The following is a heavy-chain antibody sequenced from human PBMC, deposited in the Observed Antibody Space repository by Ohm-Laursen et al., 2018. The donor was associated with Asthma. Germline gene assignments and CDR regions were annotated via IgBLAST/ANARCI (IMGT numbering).Heavy chain of an antibody. V-gene: IGHV3-30*19. J-gene: IGHJ1*01. CDR2: RSYDGSHK. D-gene: IGHD5-18*01. CDR3: ARGLGGKQLWLSYQYDN. Sequence: SLRLSCAASGFTFSSYGMHWVRQAPGKGLEWVAVRSYDGSHKYHADPVKGRFTISRDNSKNTLFLQLNSLRPEDTAVYFCARGLGGKQLWLSYQYDNWGQGTLVTVSS. CDR1: GFTFSSYG.